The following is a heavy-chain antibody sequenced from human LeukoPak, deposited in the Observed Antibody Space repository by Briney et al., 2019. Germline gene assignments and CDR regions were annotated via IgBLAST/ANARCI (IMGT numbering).Heavy chain of an antibody. J-gene: IGHJ4*02. CDR1: GYTFVSYG. V-gene: IGHV1-18*01. D-gene: IGHD6-19*01. CDR3: AGERIAVAGFDY. Sequence: GASVKVSCKASGYTFVSYGFNWVRQAPGQGLEWMGWISAYNGNTNYAQKLQGRVTLTTDTSTSTAYMELTSLTSDDTAVYYCAGERIAVAGFDYWGQGTVVTVSS. CDR2: ISAYNGNT.